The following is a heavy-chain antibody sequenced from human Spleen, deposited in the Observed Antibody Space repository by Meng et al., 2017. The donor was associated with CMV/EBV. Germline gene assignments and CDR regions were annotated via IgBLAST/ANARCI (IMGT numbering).Heavy chain of an antibody. CDR1: GFTFSSYA. J-gene: IGHJ6*02. V-gene: IGHV3-23*01. CDR2: ISGSGGST. D-gene: IGHD5-18*01. CDR3: AKGPRYSYGLTPEYYYYGMDV. Sequence: GGSLRLSCAASGFTFSSYAMSWVRQAPGKGLEWVSGISGSGGSTYYADSVKGRFTISRDNSKNTLYLQMNSLRAEDTAVYYCAKGPRYSYGLTPEYYYYGMDVWGQGTTVTVSS.